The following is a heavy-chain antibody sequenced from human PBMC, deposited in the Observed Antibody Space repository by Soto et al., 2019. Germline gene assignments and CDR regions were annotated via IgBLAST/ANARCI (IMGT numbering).Heavy chain of an antibody. CDR3: ASSPPAMVAPNI. CDR2: VYYSGST. D-gene: IGHD5-18*01. Sequence: SETLSLTCTVSGGSVSSYSWTWVRQPPGKGLEWIGYVYYSGSTHYNPSLKSRVTISLDTSKNQFSLKLTSVTAADTAMYFCASSPPAMVAPNIWGQGALVTVSS. CDR1: GGSVSSYS. J-gene: IGHJ4*02. V-gene: IGHV4-59*02.